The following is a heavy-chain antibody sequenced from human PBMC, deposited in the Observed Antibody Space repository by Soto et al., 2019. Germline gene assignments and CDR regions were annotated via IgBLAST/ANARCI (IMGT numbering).Heavy chain of an antibody. D-gene: IGHD3-10*01. Sequence: ASVKVSCKASGYTFTSYYMHWVRQAPGQGLEWMGIINPSGGSTSYAQKFQGRVTMTRDTSTSTVYMELSSLRSEDTAVYYCARDDGSGSYRFSYYYYYGMDVWGQGTTLTVSS. J-gene: IGHJ6*02. V-gene: IGHV1-46*01. CDR2: INPSGGST. CDR3: ARDDGSGSYRFSYYYYYGMDV. CDR1: GYTFTSYY.